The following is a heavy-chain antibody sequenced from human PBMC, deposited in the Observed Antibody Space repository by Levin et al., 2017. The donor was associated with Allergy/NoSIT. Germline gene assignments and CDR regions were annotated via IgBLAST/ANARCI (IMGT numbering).Heavy chain of an antibody. CDR1: GGSITSSSYF. CDR2: IYYSGTT. J-gene: IGHJ2*01. CDR3: ARRVRAGRYFDL. Sequence: SETLSLTCTVSGGSITSSSYFWGWIRQPPGKGLEWIGTIYYSGTTYSNPSLKSRVTIFVDTSKNQFSLKLSSVTATDAAVYYCARRVRAGRYFDLWGRGTLVTVSS. V-gene: IGHV4-39*01.